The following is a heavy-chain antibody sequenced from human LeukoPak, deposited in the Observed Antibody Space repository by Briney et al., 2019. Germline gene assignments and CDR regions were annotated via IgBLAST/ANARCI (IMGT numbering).Heavy chain of an antibody. Sequence: PGGSLRLSCAASGFTFSDYYMSWIRQAPGEGLEWISYISSSGGTISYADSVKGRFTISRDIAKNSLYLQMNSLRAEDTAVYYCARLRADSSGSYYFDYWGQGTLVTVSS. CDR1: GFTFSDYY. D-gene: IGHD3-22*01. J-gene: IGHJ4*02. CDR3: ARLRADSSGSYYFDY. CDR2: ISSSGGTI. V-gene: IGHV3-11*01.